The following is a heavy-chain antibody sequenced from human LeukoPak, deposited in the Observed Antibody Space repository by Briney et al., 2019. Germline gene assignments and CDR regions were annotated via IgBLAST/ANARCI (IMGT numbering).Heavy chain of an antibody. CDR2: ISYDGSNK. V-gene: IGHV3-30*03. CDR1: GFTFSSYG. J-gene: IGHJ6*02. D-gene: IGHD2-2*02. Sequence: GGSLRLSCAASGFTFSSYGMHWVRQAPGKGLEWVAVISYDGSNKYYADSVKGRFTISRDNSKNTLYLQMNSLRVEDTAVYFCVRDAPYCTSASCYNSGGMDVWGQGTTVTVSS. CDR3: VRDAPYCTSASCYNSGGMDV.